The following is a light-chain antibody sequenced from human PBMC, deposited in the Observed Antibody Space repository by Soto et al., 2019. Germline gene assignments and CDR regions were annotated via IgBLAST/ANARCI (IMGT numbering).Light chain of an antibody. CDR3: QHAYVAPYS. CDR1: QDIHVY. CDR2: SAS. Sequence: DIQMTQSPSSVSASLGDTVTITCRASQDIHVYLNWYQQKPGEVPKLLIYSASTLYSGVPSRFTGSGSETDFTLTIRSLQPEDYATYYCQHAYVAPYSFGQGTKVDI. J-gene: IGKJ2*03. V-gene: IGKV1-39*01.